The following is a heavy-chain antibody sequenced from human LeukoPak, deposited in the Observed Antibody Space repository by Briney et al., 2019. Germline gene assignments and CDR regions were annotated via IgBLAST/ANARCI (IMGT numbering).Heavy chain of an antibody. Sequence: ASVKVSCKASGYTFTSYYMHWVRQAPGQGLEWMGIINPSGGSTSYAQKFQGRVTMTRDTSTSTVYMELSSLRSEDTAVCYCARDLVPEIYDSSGPGAFDIWGQGTMVTVSS. J-gene: IGHJ3*02. CDR2: INPSGGST. D-gene: IGHD3-22*01. CDR1: GYTFTSYY. CDR3: ARDLVPEIYDSSGPGAFDI. V-gene: IGHV1-46*01.